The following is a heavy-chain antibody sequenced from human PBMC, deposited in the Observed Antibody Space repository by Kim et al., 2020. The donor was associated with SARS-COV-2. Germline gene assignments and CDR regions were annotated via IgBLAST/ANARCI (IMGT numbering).Heavy chain of an antibody. CDR3: ARGRAAAAGGY. D-gene: IGHD6-13*01. CDR2: SK. V-gene: IGHV3-23*01. Sequence: SKYYADSVKGRFTNARDNPKNTLYLQMNSLGVEDTAVYYCARGRAAAAGGYWGQGTLVTVSA. J-gene: IGHJ4*02.